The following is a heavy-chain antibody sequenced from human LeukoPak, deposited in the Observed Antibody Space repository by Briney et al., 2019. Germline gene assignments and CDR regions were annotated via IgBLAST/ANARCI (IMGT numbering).Heavy chain of an antibody. J-gene: IGHJ4*02. CDR1: GFTFSIYA. Sequence: GGSLRLSCAASGFTFSIYAMSWVRQAPGKGLQWVSSITSSGDGTYYADSVKGRFAISRDNSENMLYLQMNSLRVEDTAVYFCAKDRPNYYGSNGHYYRRDGDYWGQGTLVTVSS. D-gene: IGHD3-22*01. V-gene: IGHV3-23*01. CDR2: ITSSGDGT. CDR3: AKDRPNYYGSNGHYYRRDGDY.